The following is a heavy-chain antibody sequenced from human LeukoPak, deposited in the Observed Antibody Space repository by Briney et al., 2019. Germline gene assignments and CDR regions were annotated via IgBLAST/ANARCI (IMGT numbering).Heavy chain of an antibody. V-gene: IGHV4-4*09. CDR3: ARHALLGYCSSTSCYNWFDP. D-gene: IGHD2-2*01. CDR2: IYTSGST. J-gene: IGHJ5*02. Sequence: SETLSLTCTVSGGSISSYYWSWIRQPPGKGLEWIGYIYTSGSTDYNPSLKSRVTISVDTSKNQFSLKLSSVTAADTAVYYCARHALLGYCSSTSCYNWFDPWGQGTLVTVSS. CDR1: GGSISSYY.